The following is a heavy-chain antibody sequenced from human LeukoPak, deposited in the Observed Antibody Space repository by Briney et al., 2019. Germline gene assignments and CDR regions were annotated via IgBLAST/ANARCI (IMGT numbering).Heavy chain of an antibody. Sequence: PSETLSLTCIVSGGSISSNNYYWGWIRQTPGKGLEWIGSIYSSGSTYYNPSLKSRVTISVDTSKNQFSLKLTSLTAADTAVYYCARRPTYYGMDVWGQGTTVTVSS. CDR3: ARRPTYYGMDV. J-gene: IGHJ6*02. CDR1: GGSISSNNYY. V-gene: IGHV4-39*01. CDR2: IYSSGST. D-gene: IGHD2-21*01.